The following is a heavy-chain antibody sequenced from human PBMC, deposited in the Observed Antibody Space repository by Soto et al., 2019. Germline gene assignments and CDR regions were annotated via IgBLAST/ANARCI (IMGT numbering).Heavy chain of an antibody. CDR1: GGSISSYY. J-gene: IGHJ6*03. D-gene: IGHD3-9*01. Sequence: SETLSLTCTVSGGSISSYYWSWIRQPPGKGLEWIGYIYYSGSTNYNPSLKSRVTISVDTSKNQFSLKLSSVTAADTAVYYCARHKGGFYPGLYYYYMDVWGKGTTVTVSS. CDR3: ARHKGGFYPGLYYYYMDV. CDR2: IYYSGST. V-gene: IGHV4-59*08.